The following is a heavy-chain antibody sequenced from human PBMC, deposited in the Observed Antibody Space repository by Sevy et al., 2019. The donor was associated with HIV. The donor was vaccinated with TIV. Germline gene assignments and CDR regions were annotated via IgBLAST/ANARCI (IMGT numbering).Heavy chain of an antibody. Sequence: GGSLRLSCAASEFTFSSYGMHWVRQAPGKGLEWVAVIWYDGSNKYYADSVKGRFTISRDNSKNTLYLQMNSLRAEDTAVYYCARDPVYYGSGSYVDNYYGMDVWGQGTTVTVSS. CDR2: IWYDGSNK. J-gene: IGHJ6*02. CDR3: ARDPVYYGSGSYVDNYYGMDV. CDR1: EFTFSSYG. D-gene: IGHD3-10*01. V-gene: IGHV3-33*01.